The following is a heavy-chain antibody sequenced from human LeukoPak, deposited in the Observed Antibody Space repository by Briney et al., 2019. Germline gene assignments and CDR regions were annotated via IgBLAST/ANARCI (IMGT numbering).Heavy chain of an antibody. CDR3: ARDGGYGSGSGLDY. D-gene: IGHD3-10*01. CDR1: GFTFSSHW. J-gene: IGHJ4*02. V-gene: IGHV3-74*01. CDR2: LNGDGSTI. Sequence: GGSLRLSCAASGFTFSSHWMHWVRQAPGKGLVWVSRLNGDGSTIDYADFVKGRSTISRDNAKNSLYLQMNSLRAEDTAVYYCARDGGYGSGSGLDYWGQGTLVTVSS.